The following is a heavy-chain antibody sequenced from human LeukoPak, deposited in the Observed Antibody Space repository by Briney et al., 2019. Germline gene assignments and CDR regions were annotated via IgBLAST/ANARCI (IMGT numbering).Heavy chain of an antibody. CDR1: GGTFSSYA. CDR2: IIPIFGTA. CDR3: ARDGTLGYCSSTSSLNWFDP. J-gene: IGHJ5*02. V-gene: IGHV1-69*05. D-gene: IGHD2-2*01. Sequence: SVKVSCKASGGTFSSYAISWVRQAPGQGLEWMGGIIPIFGTANYAQKFQGRVTITTDESTSTAYMELSSLRSEDTAVYYCARDGTLGYCSSTSSLNWFDPWGQGTLVTVSS.